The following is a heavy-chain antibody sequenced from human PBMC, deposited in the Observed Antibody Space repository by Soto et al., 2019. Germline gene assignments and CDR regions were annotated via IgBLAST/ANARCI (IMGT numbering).Heavy chain of an antibody. V-gene: IGHV4-4*07. CDR2: IYTSGST. D-gene: IGHD5-12*01. J-gene: IGHJ4*02. Sequence: ASETLSLTCTVSGGSISSYYWSWIRQPAGKGLEWIGRIYTSGSTNYNPSLKGRVTMSVDTSKNQFSLKLSSVTAADTAVYYCAREGYSGYDLGFDYWGQGTLVTVSS. CDR3: AREGYSGYDLGFDY. CDR1: GGSISSYY.